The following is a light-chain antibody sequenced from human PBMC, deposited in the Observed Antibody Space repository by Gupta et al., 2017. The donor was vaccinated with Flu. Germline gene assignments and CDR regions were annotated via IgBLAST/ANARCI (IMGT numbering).Light chain of an antibody. CDR3: QQDCSSPYT. V-gene: IGKV3D-20*01. J-gene: IGKJ2*01. Sequence: LVLTQSPATLSFSPGERPTLSCGASQSVSSSYLAWYQQKPGRAPRVLIYDASSRATGIPDRFSGSGSGTEFTLTISSLKPEDIAVYYCQQDCSSPYTFGQGTNLEIK. CDR1: QSVSSSY. CDR2: DAS.